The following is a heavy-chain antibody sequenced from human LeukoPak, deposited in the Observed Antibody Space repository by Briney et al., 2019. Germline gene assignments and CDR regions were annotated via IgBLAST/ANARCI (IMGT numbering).Heavy chain of an antibody. V-gene: IGHV1-46*01. J-gene: IGHJ6*02. CDR3: ARVHPDNDFWSDSFDYYYYGMDV. CDR1: GYTFTNYY. Sequence: ASVTVSCKASGYTFTNYYMNWVRQAPGQGPEWMGLINPTSGSTKYSQKFQGRVTMTRDTSTSTVYMEVSSLRSEDTAVYYCARVHPDNDFWSDSFDYYYYGMDVWGQGTTVIVSS. D-gene: IGHD3-3*01. CDR2: INPTSGST.